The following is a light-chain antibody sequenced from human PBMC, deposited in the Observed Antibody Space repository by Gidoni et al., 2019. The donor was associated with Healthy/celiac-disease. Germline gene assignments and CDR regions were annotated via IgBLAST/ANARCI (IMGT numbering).Light chain of an antibody. CDR1: QSISSY. J-gene: IGKJ1*01. CDR2: AAS. V-gene: IGKV1-39*01. CDR3: RQSYSTPQT. Sequence: DIQMTQSPSSLSASVGDRVTITCRASQSISSYLNWYQQKPGKAPKLLIYAASSLQSGDPSRFSGSGSGTDFTLTISSLQPEDFATYYCRQSYSTPQTFGQGTKVKIK.